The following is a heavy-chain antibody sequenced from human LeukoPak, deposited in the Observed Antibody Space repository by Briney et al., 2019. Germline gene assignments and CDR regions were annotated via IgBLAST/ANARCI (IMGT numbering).Heavy chain of an antibody. CDR2: SIPVGAP. CDR1: VAPSAVVVTT. V-gene: IGHV4-61*02. Sequence: RPCPSPALSLVAPSAVVVTTGAGSGSPPGRDWSGLGVSIPVGAPTTTPSLKSRVTISVDTSKNQFSLKLSSVTAADTAVYYCASEIGSGIPSYYYYMDVWGKGTAVTVSS. J-gene: IGHJ6*03. CDR3: ASEIGSGIPSYYYYMDV. D-gene: IGHD3-10*01.